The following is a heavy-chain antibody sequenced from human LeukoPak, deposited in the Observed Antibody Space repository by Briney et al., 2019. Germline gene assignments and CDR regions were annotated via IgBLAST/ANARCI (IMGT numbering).Heavy chain of an antibody. V-gene: IGHV3-23*01. CDR3: AKVRVAVAGTAHPYYFDF. CDR1: GFTFSSYA. D-gene: IGHD6-19*01. Sequence: GGSLRLSCAASGFTFSSYAMSWVRQAPGKGLEWVSVISGSGGSTYYADSVKGRFTISRDNSKNTLYLQMNSLRAEDTAVYYCAKVRVAVAGTAHPYYFDFWGQGALVTVSS. J-gene: IGHJ4*02. CDR2: ISGSGGST.